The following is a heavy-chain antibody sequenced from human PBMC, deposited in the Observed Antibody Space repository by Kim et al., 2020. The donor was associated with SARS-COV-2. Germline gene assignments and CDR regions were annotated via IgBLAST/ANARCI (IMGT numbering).Heavy chain of an antibody. CDR3: ARHENYDSSGYYNGPYNWFDP. CDR1: GGSISSSSYY. V-gene: IGHV4-39*01. J-gene: IGHJ5*02. D-gene: IGHD3-22*01. Sequence: SETLSLTCTVSGGSISSSSYYWGWIRQPPGKGLEWIGSIYYSGSTYYNPSLKSRVTISVDTSKNQFSLKLSSVTAADTAVYYCARHENYDSSGYYNGPYNWFDPWGQRTLVTVSS. CDR2: IYYSGST.